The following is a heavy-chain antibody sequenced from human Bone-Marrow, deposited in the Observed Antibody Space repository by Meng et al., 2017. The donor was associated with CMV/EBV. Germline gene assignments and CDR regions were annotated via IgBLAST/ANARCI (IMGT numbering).Heavy chain of an antibody. CDR3: VHRHSTASLAWFES. CDR2: LYWNGDE. Sequence: SGPTLVKPTQTLTLTCTFSGFSLTTSGVGVGWVRQPPGKALEWLALLYWNGDERYSPSLKNGLAITKDTPKNQVVLTMTNMDPVDTATYFCVHRHSTASLAWFESWGQGTLVTVSS. J-gene: IGHJ5*01. V-gene: IGHV2-5*01. D-gene: IGHD2-21*01. CDR1: GFSLTTSGVG.